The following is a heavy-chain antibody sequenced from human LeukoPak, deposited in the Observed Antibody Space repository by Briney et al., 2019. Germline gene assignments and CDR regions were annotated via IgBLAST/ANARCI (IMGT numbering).Heavy chain of an antibody. CDR3: ARANPENYYDSSGPFFDY. J-gene: IGHJ4*02. CDR1: GGFIRSGGFY. Sequence: PSETLSLTCTVSGGFIRSGGFYWSWIRQHPGKGLEWIGHIYYSGSTDYNPSLKSRVNISVDTSKNHFSLKLSSVTAADTAVYYCARANPENYYDSSGPFFDYWGQGTLVTVSS. V-gene: IGHV4-31*03. D-gene: IGHD3-22*01. CDR2: IYYSGST.